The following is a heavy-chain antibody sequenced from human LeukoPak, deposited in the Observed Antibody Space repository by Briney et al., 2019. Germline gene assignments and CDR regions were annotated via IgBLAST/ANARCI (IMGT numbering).Heavy chain of an antibody. D-gene: IGHD6-13*01. Sequence: ASVKVSCKASGYTFTSYGISWVRQAPGQGLEWMGWINPNSGGTNYAQKFQGRVTMTRDTSISTAYMELSRLRSDDTAVYYCAREEIYSSSWYLGYYYYYGMDVWGQGTTVTVSS. CDR2: INPNSGGT. CDR1: GYTFTSYG. J-gene: IGHJ6*02. CDR3: AREEIYSSSWYLGYYYYYGMDV. V-gene: IGHV1-2*02.